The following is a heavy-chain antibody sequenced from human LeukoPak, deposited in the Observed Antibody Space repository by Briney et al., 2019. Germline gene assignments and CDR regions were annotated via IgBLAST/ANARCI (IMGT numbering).Heavy chain of an antibody. J-gene: IGHJ4*02. D-gene: IGHD3-16*01. Sequence: GGSLRLSCAASGFTVSSNYMSWVRQAPGKGLEWVSAIYSGGSTYYADSVKGRFTISRDNAKNSLYLQMNNLRADDTAVYYCVRVGQFDYWGQGTLVTVSS. CDR1: GFTVSSNY. CDR2: IYSGGST. V-gene: IGHV3-53*01. CDR3: VRVGQFDY.